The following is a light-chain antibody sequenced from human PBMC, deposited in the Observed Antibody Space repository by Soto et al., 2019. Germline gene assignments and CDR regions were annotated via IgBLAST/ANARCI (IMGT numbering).Light chain of an antibody. V-gene: IGKV1-12*01. CDR3: QQASSFPIT. CDR2: GAS. Sequence: DIPMTQSPSSVSASVGDRVTITCRASQDITSWLAWYQQKPGKAPKLLIYGASSLQSGVPSRFSGSGSGTDFTLTISSLQPEDFATYYCQQASSFPITFGQGTRLDIK. CDR1: QDITSW. J-gene: IGKJ5*01.